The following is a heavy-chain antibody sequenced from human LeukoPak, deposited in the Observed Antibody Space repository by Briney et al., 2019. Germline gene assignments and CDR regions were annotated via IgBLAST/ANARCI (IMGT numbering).Heavy chain of an antibody. CDR1: GFPFRSFA. CDR3: GRDPNGDYVGAFDF. CDR2: IRGSGDGT. J-gene: IGHJ3*01. D-gene: IGHD4-17*01. Sequence: PGGSLRLSCAASGFPFRSFAMTWVRQAPGKGLEWVSSIRGSGDGTSYGGSVKGRFTMSRDNSKNTLYLQMNSLRVEDTAIYYCGRDPNGDYVGAFDFWGLGTLVTVSS. V-gene: IGHV3-23*01.